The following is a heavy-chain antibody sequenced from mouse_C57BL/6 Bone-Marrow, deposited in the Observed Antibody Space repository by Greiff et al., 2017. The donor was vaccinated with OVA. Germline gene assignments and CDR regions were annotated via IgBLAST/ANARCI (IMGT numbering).Heavy chain of an antibody. J-gene: IGHJ4*01. V-gene: IGHV1-81*01. Sequence: QVQLQQSGAELARPGASVKLSCKASGYTFTSYGISWVKQRTGQGLEWLGAIYPRSGNTYYNEKFKGKATLTADKSSSTAYMELRSLTSEDSAVYFCARLYYYAMDYWGQGTSVTVSS. CDR3: ARLYYYAMDY. CDR1: GYTFTSYG. CDR2: IYPRSGNT.